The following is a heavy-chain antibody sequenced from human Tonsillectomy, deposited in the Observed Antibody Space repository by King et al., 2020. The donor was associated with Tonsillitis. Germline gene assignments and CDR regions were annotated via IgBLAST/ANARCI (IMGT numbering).Heavy chain of an antibody. V-gene: IGHV3-11*01. CDR3: ARERITMIVVVNDAFDI. CDR1: GFTFSDYY. Sequence: VQLVESGGGLVKPGGSLRLSCAASGFTFSDYYMSWIRQAPGKGLEWVSYISSSGSTIYYADSVKGRFTISRDNAKNSLYLQMNSLRAEDTAVYYGARERITMIVVVNDAFDIWGQGTMVTVSS. J-gene: IGHJ3*02. CDR2: ISSSGSTI. D-gene: IGHD3-22*01.